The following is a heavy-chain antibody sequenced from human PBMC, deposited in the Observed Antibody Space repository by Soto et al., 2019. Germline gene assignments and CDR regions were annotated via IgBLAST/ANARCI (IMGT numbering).Heavy chain of an antibody. V-gene: IGHV3-30-3*01. CDR1: GFTFSSYA. J-gene: IGHJ6*02. CDR2: ISYDGSNK. CDR3: ARDIALQHYYYYGMDV. Sequence: GGSLRLSCAASGFTFSSYAMHWVRQAPGKGLEWVAVISYDGSNKYYADSVKGRFTISRDNSKNTLYLQMNSLRAEDTAVYYCARDIALQHYYYYGMDVWGQGTTVTVSS. D-gene: IGHD6-13*01.